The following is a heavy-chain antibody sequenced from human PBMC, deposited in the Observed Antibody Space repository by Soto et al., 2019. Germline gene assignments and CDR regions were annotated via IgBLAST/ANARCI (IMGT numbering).Heavy chain of an antibody. J-gene: IGHJ3*02. V-gene: IGHV4-59*01. Sequence: QVQLQESGPGLVKPSATLSLTCTVSGGSISSYYWRWIRPPPGKGLEWIGYIYYSGSTNYNPSLKSRVTISGDTSKNQCSLKLSSVTAADTAVYYCARDRVFLYYDRRPDAFDIWGQGTMVTVSS. CDR1: GGSISSYY. CDR3: ARDRVFLYYDRRPDAFDI. CDR2: IYYSGST. D-gene: IGHD3-22*01.